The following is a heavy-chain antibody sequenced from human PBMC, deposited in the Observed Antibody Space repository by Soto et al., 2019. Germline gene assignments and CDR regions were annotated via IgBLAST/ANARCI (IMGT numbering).Heavy chain of an antibody. D-gene: IGHD6-19*01. Sequence: PGESLKISCKGSGYSFTSYWISWVRQMPGKGLGWMGRIDPSDSYTNYSPSFQGHVTISADKSISTAYLQWSSLKASDTAMYYCARSIAVAGTGYYYGMDVWGQGTTVTVSS. CDR3: ARSIAVAGTGYYYGMDV. J-gene: IGHJ6*02. CDR1: GYSFTSYW. V-gene: IGHV5-10-1*01. CDR2: IDPSDSYT.